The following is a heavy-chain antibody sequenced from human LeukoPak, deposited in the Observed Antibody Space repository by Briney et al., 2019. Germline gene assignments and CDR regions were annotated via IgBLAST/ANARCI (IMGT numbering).Heavy chain of an antibody. Sequence: PSETLSLTCTVSGGSISSSSYYWGWLRQPPGTGLEWIGSIYYSGSTYYNPSLKSRVTISVDTSKNQFTLKLSSVTAADTAVYYCATQMRGRDGYNAVYYWGQGALVTISS. D-gene: IGHD5-24*01. V-gene: IGHV4-39*06. J-gene: IGHJ4*02. CDR3: ATQMRGRDGYNAVYY. CDR1: GGSISSSSYY. CDR2: IYYSGST.